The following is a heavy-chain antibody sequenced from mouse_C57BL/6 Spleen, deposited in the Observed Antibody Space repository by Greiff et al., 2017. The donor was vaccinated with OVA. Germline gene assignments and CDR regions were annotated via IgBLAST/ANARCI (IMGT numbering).Heavy chain of an antibody. J-gene: IGHJ4*01. Sequence: VMLVESGAELVKPGASVKISCKASGYAFSSYWMNWVKQRPGKGLEWLGQIYPGDGDTNYNGKFKGKATLTADKSSSTAYMQLSSLTSEDSAVYFCARGHYYGSSYFFYAMDYWGQGTSVTVSS. CDR1: GYAFSSYW. D-gene: IGHD1-1*01. CDR2: IYPGDGDT. CDR3: ARGHYYGSSYFFYAMDY. V-gene: IGHV1-80*01.